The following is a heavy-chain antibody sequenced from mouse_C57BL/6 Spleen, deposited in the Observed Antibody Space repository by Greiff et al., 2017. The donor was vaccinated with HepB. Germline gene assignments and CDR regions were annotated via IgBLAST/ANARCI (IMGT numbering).Heavy chain of an antibody. V-gene: IGHV1-76*01. CDR1: GYTFTDYY. D-gene: IGHD1-1*01. J-gene: IGHJ1*03. CDR2: IYPGSGNT. CDR3: ARWSYYGSSYGYFDV. Sequence: QVHVKQSGAELVRPGASVKLSCKASGYTFTDYYINWVKQRPGQGLEWIARIYPGSGNTYYNEKFKGKATLTAEKSSSTAYMQLSSLTSEDSAVYFCARWSYYGSSYGYFDVWGTGTTVTVSS.